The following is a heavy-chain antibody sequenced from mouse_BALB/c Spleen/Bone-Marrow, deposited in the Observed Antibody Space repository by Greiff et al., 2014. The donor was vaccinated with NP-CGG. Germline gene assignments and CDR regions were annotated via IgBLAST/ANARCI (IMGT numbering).Heavy chain of an antibody. D-gene: IGHD1-1*01. CDR2: IDPANGNT. Sequence: EVQLQQSGAELVKPGASVKLSCTASGFNIKDTYMHWVKQRPEQSLEWIGRIDPANGNTKYDPKFQGKATITADTSSNTAYLQLSSLTSEDTAVYYCAFYYYGSSLFAYWGQGTLVTVSA. J-gene: IGHJ3*01. CDR3: AFYYYGSSLFAY. V-gene: IGHV14-3*02. CDR1: GFNIKDTY.